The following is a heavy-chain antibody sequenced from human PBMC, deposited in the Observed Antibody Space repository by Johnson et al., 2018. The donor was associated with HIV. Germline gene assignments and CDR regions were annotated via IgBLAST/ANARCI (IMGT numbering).Heavy chain of an antibody. J-gene: IGHJ3*02. CDR1: GISFSSYW. V-gene: IGHV3-74*01. CDR3: ARSYSSLDAVDI. D-gene: IGHD6-13*01. Sequence: VQLVESGGGLVQPGGSLRLSCVASGISFSSYWMHWVRQAPGKGLVWVSRIKSDGTSTNYADSVKGRFTISRDNSKNTLYLQMNSLRAEDTAVYYCARSYSSLDAVDIWGQGTMVTVSS. CDR2: IKSDGTST.